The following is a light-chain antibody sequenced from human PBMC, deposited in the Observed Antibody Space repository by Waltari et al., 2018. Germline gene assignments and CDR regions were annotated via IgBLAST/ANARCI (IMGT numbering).Light chain of an antibody. J-gene: IGKJ1*01. Sequence: VLMTQFPATLSVSPGESATLSCTASQRVDNNLAGYQQKNGQAPRLLIYGASARATGVPASLSGSASGTEFTLTISNLQSADFAVYFCQQYNNWPWTFGQGTRVEI. CDR3: QQYNNWPWT. CDR1: QRVDNN. CDR2: GAS. V-gene: IGKV3-15*01.